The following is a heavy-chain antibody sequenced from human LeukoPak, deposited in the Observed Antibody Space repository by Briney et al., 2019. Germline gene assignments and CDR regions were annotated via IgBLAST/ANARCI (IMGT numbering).Heavy chain of an antibody. Sequence: SVKVSCKASGGTFSSYAISWVRQAPGQGLEWMGRIIPILGIANYAQKFQGRVTITADKSTSTAYMELSSLRPEDTAVYYCARVAQRYYGDYFDYWGQGTLVTVSS. CDR1: GGTFSSYA. CDR2: IIPILGIA. V-gene: IGHV1-69*04. CDR3: ARVAQRYYGDYFDY. J-gene: IGHJ4*02. D-gene: IGHD3-3*01.